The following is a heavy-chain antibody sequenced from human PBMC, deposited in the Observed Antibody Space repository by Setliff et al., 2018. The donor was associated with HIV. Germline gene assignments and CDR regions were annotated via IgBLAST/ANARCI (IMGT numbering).Heavy chain of an antibody. V-gene: IGHV4-39*01. CDR3: TRHRGPPWDAFDI. J-gene: IGHJ3*02. CDR2: IYYSGDT. CDR1: GGSITSSGYH. Sequence: PSETLSLTCSVSGGSITSSGYHWGWIRQPPGKGLEWIWNIYYSGDTFYNASLRSRLTLSVDTSKNQFSLKLNSVTASDTAMYYCTRHRGPPWDAFDIWGQGTMVTVSS.